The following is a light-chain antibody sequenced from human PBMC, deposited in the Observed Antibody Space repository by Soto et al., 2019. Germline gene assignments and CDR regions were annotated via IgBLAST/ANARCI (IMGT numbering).Light chain of an antibody. CDR1: SSNIGAGYG. CDR3: QSHDSSLNSWV. J-gene: IGLJ3*02. Sequence: QSVLTQPPSXSGXPGXRXTXXXTGSSSNIGAGYGVHWYQLLPGTAPKLLIYGNTNRPSGVPDRFSGSKSGTSASLAITGLRAEDEADYYCQSHDSSLNSWVFGGGTKLTVL. V-gene: IGLV1-40*01. CDR2: GNT.